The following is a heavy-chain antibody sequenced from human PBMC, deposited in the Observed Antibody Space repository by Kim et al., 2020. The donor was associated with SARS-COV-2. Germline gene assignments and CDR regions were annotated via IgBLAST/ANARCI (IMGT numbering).Heavy chain of an antibody. CDR1: GFTFSSYG. D-gene: IGHD3-10*01. CDR3: ARDLQPKILWFGELPGVAVDY. J-gene: IGHJ4*02. V-gene: IGHV3-33*05. CDR2: ISYDGSNK. Sequence: GGSLRLSCAASGFTFSSYGMHWVRQAPGKGLEWVAVISYDGSNKYYADSVKGRFTISRDNSKNTLYLQMNSLRAEDTAVYYCARDLQPKILWFGELPGVAVDYWGQGTLVTVSS.